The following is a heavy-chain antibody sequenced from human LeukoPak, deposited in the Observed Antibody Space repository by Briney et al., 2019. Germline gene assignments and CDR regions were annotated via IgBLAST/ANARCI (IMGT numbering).Heavy chain of an antibody. D-gene: IGHD3-3*01. V-gene: IGHV1-18*01. J-gene: IGHJ4*02. Sequence: ASVKVSCKASGYTFTSYGISWVRQAPGQGLERIGWINAYNGNTNHAQKFQGRVTMTTDTSASTVYMELRSLRSDDTAVYYCARDYDSWSGSYWGQGTLVTVSS. CDR2: INAYNGNT. CDR1: GYTFTSYG. CDR3: ARDYDSWSGSY.